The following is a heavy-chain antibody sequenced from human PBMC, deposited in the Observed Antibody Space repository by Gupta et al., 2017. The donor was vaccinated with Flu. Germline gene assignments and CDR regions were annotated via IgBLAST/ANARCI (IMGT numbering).Heavy chain of an antibody. V-gene: IGHV3-74*01. Sequence: EVQLVESGGGLVQPGGSLRLSCAASGFTFSTSWMHWVRQDPGKGLVWVSRLSSDGTDIKYADSVKGRFTISRDNTKNTLYLQMNSLRAEDTAVYYCARDRGGWGPTTVDHGGQGTLVTVSS. J-gene: IGHJ4*02. D-gene: IGHD2-2*01. CDR1: GFTFSTSW. CDR2: LSSDGTDI. CDR3: ARDRGGWGPTTVDH.